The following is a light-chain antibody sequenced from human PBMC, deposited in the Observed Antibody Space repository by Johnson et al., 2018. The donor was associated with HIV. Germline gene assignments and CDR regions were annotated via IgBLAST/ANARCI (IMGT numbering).Light chain of an antibody. CDR1: TSNIGNNY. CDR2: DNN. V-gene: IGLV1-51*01. CDR3: GTWDSSLLSGF. J-gene: IGLJ1*01. Sequence: QSVLTQPPSVSAAPGQKVTISCSGSTSNIGNNYVSWYQQLPGTAPKLLIYDNNKRPSGIPDRFSGSKSGTSATLGITGLQTGDAAVYYCGTWDSSLLSGFVGTGTKVTVL.